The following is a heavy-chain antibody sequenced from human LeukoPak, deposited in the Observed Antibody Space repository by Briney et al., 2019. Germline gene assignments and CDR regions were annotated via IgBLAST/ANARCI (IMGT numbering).Heavy chain of an antibody. CDR3: AREPSDYGDYPPYYYGMDV. CDR1: GGSISSYY. CDR2: IYYSGST. V-gene: IGHV4-59*01. Sequence: QTSETLSLTCTVSGGSISSYYWSWIRQPPGKGLEWIGHIYYSGSTNYNPSLKSRVTISVDTSKNQFSLKLSSVTAADTAVYYCAREPSDYGDYPPYYYGMDVWGQGTTVTVSS. J-gene: IGHJ6*02. D-gene: IGHD4-17*01.